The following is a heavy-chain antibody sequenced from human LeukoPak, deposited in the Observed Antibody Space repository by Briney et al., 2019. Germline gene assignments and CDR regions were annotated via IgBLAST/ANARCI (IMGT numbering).Heavy chain of an antibody. CDR3: ARVGEVWYFDL. J-gene: IGHJ2*01. CDR1: GFTFSDYY. CDR2: ISSSSSYT. Sequence: GGSLRLSCAASGFTFSDYYMSWIRQAPGKGLEWVSYISSSSSYTNYADSVKGRFTISRDNAKNSLYLQMNSLRAEDTAVCYCARVGEVWYFDLWGRGTLVTVSS. D-gene: IGHD2-21*01. V-gene: IGHV3-11*06.